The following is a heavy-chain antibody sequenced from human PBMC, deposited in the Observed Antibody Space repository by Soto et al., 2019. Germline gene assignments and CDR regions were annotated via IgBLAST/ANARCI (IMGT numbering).Heavy chain of an antibody. CDR2: ISYSGTT. J-gene: IGHJ4*02. Sequence: QVQLQESGPGLVKPSETLSLTCIVSGDSVSSYYWSWIRQPPGKGLEWIGYISYSGTTKYNPSLERLVTMSVDTSKNQFSLKLNSVTAADTAVYYCASADSTPYYFDYWGQGTLVTVSS. CDR3: ASADSTPYYFDY. D-gene: IGHD2-2*01. CDR1: GDSVSSYY. V-gene: IGHV4-59*02.